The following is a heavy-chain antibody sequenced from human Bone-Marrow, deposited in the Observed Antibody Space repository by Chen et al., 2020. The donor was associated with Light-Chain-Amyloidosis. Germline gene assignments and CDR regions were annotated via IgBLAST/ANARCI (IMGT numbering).Heavy chain of an antibody. CDR1: GFAFSSYA. D-gene: IGHD6-19*01. CDR3: ATDSAVPGAHPPDY. V-gene: IGHV3-30-3*01. CDR2: ISYDENTK. Sequence: QVRLVESGGGVVQPGGSLRLSCAASGFAFSSYAMHWVRQAPGKGLEGVAAISYDENTKYYADSVRGRFTISRDNSKNTLFLQMSSLTADDTALFYCATDSAVPGAHPPDYWGQGTPVTVSS. J-gene: IGHJ4*02.